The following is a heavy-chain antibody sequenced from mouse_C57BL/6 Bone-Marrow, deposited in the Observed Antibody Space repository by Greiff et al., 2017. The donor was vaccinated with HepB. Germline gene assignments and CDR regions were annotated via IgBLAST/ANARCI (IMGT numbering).Heavy chain of an antibody. CDR1: GFTFSSYT. J-gene: IGHJ3*01. V-gene: IGHV5-9*01. CDR2: ISGGGGNT. Sequence: DVQLVESGGGLVKPGGSLKLSCAASGFTFSSYTMSWVRQTPEKRLEWVATISGGGGNTYYPDSVKGRFTISRDNAKNTLYLQMSSLRSEDTALYYCARYDGYSFAYWGQGTLVTVSA. D-gene: IGHD2-3*01. CDR3: ARYDGYSFAY.